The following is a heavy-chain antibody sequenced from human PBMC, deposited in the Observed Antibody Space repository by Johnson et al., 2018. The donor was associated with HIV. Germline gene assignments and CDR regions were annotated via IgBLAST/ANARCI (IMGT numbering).Heavy chain of an antibody. CDR2: ISSSGSTI. Sequence: VQLVESGGGLVKPGGSLRLSCAASGFTFSDYYMSWIRQAPGKGLEWVSYISSSGSTIYYADSVTGRFTISRDNAKNSLYLQVNSLRAEDTAVYYCARSYSRWDDVFDIWGQGTMVTVSS. V-gene: IGHV3-11*04. CDR3: ARSYSRWDDVFDI. CDR1: GFTFSDYY. J-gene: IGHJ3*02. D-gene: IGHD1-26*01.